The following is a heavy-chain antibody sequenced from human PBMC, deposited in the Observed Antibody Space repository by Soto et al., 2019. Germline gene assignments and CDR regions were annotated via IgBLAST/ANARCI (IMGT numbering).Heavy chain of an antibody. D-gene: IGHD1-26*01. V-gene: IGHV1-69*04. Sequence: SVKVSCKASGGTFSSYTISWVRQAPGQGLEWMGRIIPILGIANYAQKFQGRVTITADKSTSTAYMELSSLRSEDTAVYYCARDHGSGRPRSYYYGMDVWGQGTTVTVSS. CDR1: GGTFSSYT. CDR3: ARDHGSGRPRSYYYGMDV. J-gene: IGHJ6*02. CDR2: IIPILGIA.